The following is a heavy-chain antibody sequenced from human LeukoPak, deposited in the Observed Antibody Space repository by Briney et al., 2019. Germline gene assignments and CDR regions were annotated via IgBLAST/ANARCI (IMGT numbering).Heavy chain of an antibody. D-gene: IGHD3-16*01. CDR1: GFTFSSYW. Sequence: PGGSLRLSCAASGFTFSSYWMHWVRQAPGKGLVWVSLINPDGSTTSYADSVKGRFTISRDSAKNTLYLQMNSLRAEDMALYYCAKDFGNDDTNTLFDYWGHGTLVTVSS. V-gene: IGHV3-74*01. CDR3: AKDFGNDDTNTLFDY. J-gene: IGHJ4*01. CDR2: INPDGSTT.